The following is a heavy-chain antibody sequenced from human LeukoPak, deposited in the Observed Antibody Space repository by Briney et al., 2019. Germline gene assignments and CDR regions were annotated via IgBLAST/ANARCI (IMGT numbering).Heavy chain of an antibody. Sequence: GESLKISCKGSGYSFTSYWIGWVRQMPGKGLEWVGIIYPGDSDTRYSPSFQGQVTISADKSISTSYLQWSSLKASDTAMYYCARAPRDYYDILTGYYPLGMDVWGQGTTVTVSS. CDR1: GYSFTSYW. CDR2: IYPGDSDT. CDR3: ARAPRDYYDILTGYYPLGMDV. J-gene: IGHJ6*02. D-gene: IGHD3-9*01. V-gene: IGHV5-51*01.